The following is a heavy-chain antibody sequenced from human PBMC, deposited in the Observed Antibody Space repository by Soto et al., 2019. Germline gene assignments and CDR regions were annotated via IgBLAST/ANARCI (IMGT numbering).Heavy chain of an antibody. CDR3: TIFVDNISGYYDY. J-gene: IGHJ4*02. CDR2: IRSKPYGWTT. V-gene: IGHV3-49*03. Sequence: GGSLRLSCTASGFTFGDYAMTWFRQAPGKGLEWVSFIRSKPYGWTTLYAASVKGRFTISRDDSKSIAYLQMNSLETEDTAVYYCTIFVDNISGYYDYSGQGALVTVSS. CDR1: GFTFGDYA. D-gene: IGHD6-19*01.